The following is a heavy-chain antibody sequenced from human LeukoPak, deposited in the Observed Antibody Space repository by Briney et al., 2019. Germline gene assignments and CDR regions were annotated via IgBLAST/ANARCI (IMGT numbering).Heavy chain of an antibody. V-gene: IGHV3-21*01. Sequence: GGSLRLSCAASGFTFNNYNMNWVRQAPGRALEWVSSITSSGTYMFYADSVKGRFTISRDNAKNSLYLQMNSLGPEDTAVYYCARDPYSGNYGNYYYYYMDVWGKGTTVTIS. CDR3: ARDPYSGNYGNYYYYYMDV. CDR1: GFTFNNYN. D-gene: IGHD1-26*01. J-gene: IGHJ6*03. CDR2: ITSSGTYM.